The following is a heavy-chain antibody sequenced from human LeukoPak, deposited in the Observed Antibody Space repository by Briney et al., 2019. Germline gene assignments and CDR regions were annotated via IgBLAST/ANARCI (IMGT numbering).Heavy chain of an antibody. V-gene: IGHV3-13*01. CDR3: ARANGSSGSIPPQFDY. D-gene: IGHD6-19*01. Sequence: GGSLRLSCAASGFTFSSYDMHWVRQATGKGLEWVSAIGTAGDTYYPGSVKGRFTISRENAKNSLYLQMNSLRAGDTAVYYCARANGSSGSIPPQFDYWGQGTLVTVSS. J-gene: IGHJ4*02. CDR2: IGTAGDT. CDR1: GFTFSSYD.